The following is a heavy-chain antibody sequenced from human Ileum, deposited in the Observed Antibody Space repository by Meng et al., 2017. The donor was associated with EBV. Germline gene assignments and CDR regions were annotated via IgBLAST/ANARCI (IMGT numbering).Heavy chain of an antibody. V-gene: IGHV6-1*01. Sequence: GQPQQAGPGLVKPPQTLPLTCAISGDSAPSNSAAWNWIRQSPSRGLEWLGRTYYRSKWYNDYAVSVKSRITINPDTSKNQFSLQLNSVTPEDTAVYYCARDSSSSAYSPFDYWGQGTLVTVSS. D-gene: IGHD3-22*01. CDR1: GDSAPSNSAA. J-gene: IGHJ4*02. CDR2: TYYRSKWYN. CDR3: ARDSSSSAYSPFDY.